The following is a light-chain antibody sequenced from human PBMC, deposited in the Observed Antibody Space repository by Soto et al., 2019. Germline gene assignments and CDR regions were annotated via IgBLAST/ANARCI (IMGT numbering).Light chain of an antibody. J-gene: IGKJ4*01. Sequence: DIQMTQSPSSLSASVGDRVTITCRTSQTVNNYLNWYQHIPGKAPKLLIYGASSLQGGVPSRFSSTASGTDFTLTIGNLQPEDFATYYCQQTYITPLTFGGGTKVDIK. CDR3: QQTYITPLT. V-gene: IGKV1-39*01. CDR1: QTVNNY. CDR2: GAS.